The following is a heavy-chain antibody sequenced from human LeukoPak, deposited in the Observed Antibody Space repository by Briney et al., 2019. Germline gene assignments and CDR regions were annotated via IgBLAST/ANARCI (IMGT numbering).Heavy chain of an antibody. CDR3: ARDAVTSWYDSSGYSNY. CDR1: GFTFSSYG. D-gene: IGHD3-22*01. CDR2: ISGSGGST. V-gene: IGHV3-23*01. Sequence: GGTLRLSCAASGFTFSSYGMSWVRQAPGKGLEWVSAISGSGGSTYYADSVKGRFTISRDNSKNTLYLQMNSLRAEDTAVYYCARDAVTSWYDSSGYSNYWGQGTLVTVSS. J-gene: IGHJ4*02.